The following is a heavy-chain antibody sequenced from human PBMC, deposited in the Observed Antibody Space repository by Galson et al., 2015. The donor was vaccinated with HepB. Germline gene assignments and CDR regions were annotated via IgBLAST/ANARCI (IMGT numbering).Heavy chain of an antibody. D-gene: IGHD3-10*01. J-gene: IGHJ6*02. CDR2: VKQDGSEK. Sequence: SLRLSCAASGFTFSNYWMTWVRQAPGKGLEWVANVKQDGSEKYYVDSVKGRFTGSRDNAKNSLYLQMNSLRVEDTAVYYCARFGPIIRGHYFKGMDVWGQGTTVTVSS. CDR3: ARFGPIIRGHYFKGMDV. V-gene: IGHV3-7*01. CDR1: GFTFSNYW.